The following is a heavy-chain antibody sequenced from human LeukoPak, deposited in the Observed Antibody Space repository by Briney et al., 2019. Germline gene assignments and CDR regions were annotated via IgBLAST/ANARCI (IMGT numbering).Heavy chain of an antibody. D-gene: IGHD6-13*01. CDR3: ARNRRGIAAAGTFDY. V-gene: IGHV2-70*11. CDR2: IDWDDDK. CDR1: GFSLSTSGMC. Sequence: SGPTLVNPTQTLTLTCTFSGFSLSTSGMCVSWIRQPPGKALEWLARIDWDDDKYYSASLKTRLTISKDTSKNQVVLTMTNMDPVDTATYYCARNRRGIAAAGTFDYWGQGTLVTVSS. J-gene: IGHJ4*02.